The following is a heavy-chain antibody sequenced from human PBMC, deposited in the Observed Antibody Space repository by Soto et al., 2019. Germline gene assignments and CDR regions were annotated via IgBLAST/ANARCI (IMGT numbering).Heavy chain of an antibody. CDR3: ARDWGPYSSSPSYNWFDP. D-gene: IGHD6-13*01. J-gene: IGHJ5*02. CDR1: GGTFSSYA. Sequence: QVQLVQSGAEVKKPGSSVKVSCKASGGTFSSYAISWVRQAPGQGLEWMGGIIPIFGTANYAQKFQGRVTITADESTSTAYMELSSLRSDDTAVYYCARDWGPYSSSPSYNWFDPWGQGTLVTVSS. CDR2: IIPIFGTA. V-gene: IGHV1-69*01.